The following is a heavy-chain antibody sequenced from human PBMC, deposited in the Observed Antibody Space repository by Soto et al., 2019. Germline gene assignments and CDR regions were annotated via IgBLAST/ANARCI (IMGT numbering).Heavy chain of an antibody. Sequence: GGSLRLSCAGSGFTFSDYGMSWVRQAPGKGPEWVSVIGASGRSTFYPDSVKGRFTISRDNSKNTLYLQMNSLRVDDTATYYCVTGPYSFWSGYHSLDYWGQGTLVTVYS. CDR3: VTGPYSFWSGYHSLDY. CDR2: IGASGRST. CDR1: GFTFSDYG. V-gene: IGHV3-23*01. D-gene: IGHD3-3*01. J-gene: IGHJ4*02.